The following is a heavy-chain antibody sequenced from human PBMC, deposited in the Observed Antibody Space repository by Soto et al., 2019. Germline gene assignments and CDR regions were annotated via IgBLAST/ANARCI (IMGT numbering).Heavy chain of an antibody. Sequence: GGSLRLSCAASGFTFSSYGMHWVRQAPGKGLEWVAVISYDGSNKYYADSVKGRFTISRDNSKNTLYLQMNSLRAEDTAVYYCAKDSRESIAVAGHFDYWGQGTLVTVSS. CDR1: GFTFSSYG. CDR3: AKDSRESIAVAGHFDY. CDR2: ISYDGSNK. V-gene: IGHV3-30*18. J-gene: IGHJ4*02. D-gene: IGHD6-19*01.